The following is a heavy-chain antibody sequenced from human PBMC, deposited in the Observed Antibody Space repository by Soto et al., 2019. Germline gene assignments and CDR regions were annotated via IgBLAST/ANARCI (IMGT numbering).Heavy chain of an antibody. CDR2: ISSSSSYI. CDR1: GFTFSSYS. D-gene: IGHD6-19*01. CDR3: ASGGYSSGWNRYFDY. J-gene: IGHJ4*02. V-gene: IGHV3-21*01. Sequence: GGSLRLSCAASGFTFSSYSMNWVRQAPGKGLEWVSSISSSSSYIYYADSVKGRFTISRDNAKNSLYLQMNSLRAEDTAVYYCASGGYSSGWNRYFDYWGQGTLVTVSS.